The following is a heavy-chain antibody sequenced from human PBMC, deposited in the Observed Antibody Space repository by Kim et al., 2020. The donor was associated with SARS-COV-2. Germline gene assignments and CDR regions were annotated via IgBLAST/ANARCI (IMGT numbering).Heavy chain of an antibody. CDR2: IIPIFGTA. CDR3: ASAGATTPWPFDY. Sequence: SVKVSCKASGGTFSSYAISWVRQAPGQGLEWMGGIIPIFGTANYAQKFQGRVTITADESTSTAYMELSSLRSEDTAVYYCASAGATTPWPFDYWGQGTLVTVSS. J-gene: IGHJ4*02. CDR1: GGTFSSYA. V-gene: IGHV1-69*13. D-gene: IGHD1-26*01.